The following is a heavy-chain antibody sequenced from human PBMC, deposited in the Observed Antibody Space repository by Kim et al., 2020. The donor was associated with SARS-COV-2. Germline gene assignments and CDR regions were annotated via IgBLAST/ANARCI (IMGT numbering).Heavy chain of an antibody. V-gene: IGHV1-46*01. J-gene: IGHJ6*02. Sequence: ASVKVSCKASGYTFTSYYIHWVRQAPGQGLEWMGIINPSGGSSTYAQKFQGRVTMTRDTSTSTVYMELSSLGSEDTAVYYCARVSAEGRGGNTRWLGQYYYYGMDVWGQGTTVTVSS. CDR1: GYTFTSYY. D-gene: IGHD5-12*01. CDR2: INPSGGSS. CDR3: ARVSAEGRGGNTRWLGQYYYYGMDV.